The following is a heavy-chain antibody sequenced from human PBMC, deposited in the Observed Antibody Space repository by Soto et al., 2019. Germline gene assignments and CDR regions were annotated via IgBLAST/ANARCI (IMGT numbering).Heavy chain of an antibody. D-gene: IGHD3-3*01. J-gene: IGHJ5*02. V-gene: IGHV4-30-4*01. CDR3: ARGREGGSDSLGSGYYTNWFDP. CDR2: IYSSGIT. Sequence: SETLSLTCTVSGDSISSGDSYWSWIRQSPGKGLEWIGYIYSSGITYYNESLKSRVSMSVDTSNNQFSLKMNSVTAADSAVYYCARGREGGSDSLGSGYYTNWFDPWGQGRLVTVS. CDR1: GDSISSGDSY.